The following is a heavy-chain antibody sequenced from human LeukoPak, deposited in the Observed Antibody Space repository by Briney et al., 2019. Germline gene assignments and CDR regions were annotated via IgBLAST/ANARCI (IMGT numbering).Heavy chain of an antibody. J-gene: IGHJ4*02. V-gene: IGHV4-30-4*01. D-gene: IGHD6-6*01. CDR1: GGSISSGDYY. CDR2: FYYSGST. Sequence: PSETLSLTCTVSGGSISSGDYYWSWIRQPPGKGLEWIGYFYYSGSTYCNPSLKSRVTISVDTSKNQFSLKLRSVTAADTAVYYCAREYSSSSADYFDYWGQGTLVTVSS. CDR3: AREYSSSSADYFDY.